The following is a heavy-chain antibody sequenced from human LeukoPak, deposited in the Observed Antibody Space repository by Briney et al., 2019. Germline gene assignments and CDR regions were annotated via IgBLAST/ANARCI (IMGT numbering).Heavy chain of an antibody. CDR3: SGRSGFSSIY. D-gene: IGHD2-2*01. Sequence: GGALRLSCEAPGFSFDTHWVDWGRQFPGGGLEWVANIKPDGSAEYYLDSVKGRFSISRDNVKNLVYLQLNSLRTEDTAVYYCSGRSGFSSIYWGQGTLVTVSS. CDR1: GFSFDTHW. CDR2: IKPDGSAE. V-gene: IGHV3-7*01. J-gene: IGHJ4*02.